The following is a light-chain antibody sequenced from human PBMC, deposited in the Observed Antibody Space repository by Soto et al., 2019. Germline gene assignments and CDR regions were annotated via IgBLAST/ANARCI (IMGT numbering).Light chain of an antibody. Sequence: EIVMTQSPATLSVSPGERATLSCRASQSVSGNLAWYQQKPGQAPRLLIYGASTRATGIPARFSGSGSGTEFTLIISSLQSEDFAVYYCQQYNNLPPITFGQGTKLESK. CDR2: GAS. V-gene: IGKV3-15*01. CDR1: QSVSGN. CDR3: QQYNNLPPIT. J-gene: IGKJ2*01.